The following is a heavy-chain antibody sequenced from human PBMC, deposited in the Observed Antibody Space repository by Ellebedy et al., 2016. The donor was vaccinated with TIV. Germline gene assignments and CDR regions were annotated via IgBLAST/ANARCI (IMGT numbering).Heavy chain of an antibody. CDR1: GGTFSSYA. V-gene: IGHV1-8*02. CDR3: ARAPTWGSSGYNYYYMDV. J-gene: IGHJ6*03. D-gene: IGHD7-27*01. CDR2: MNPNSGNT. Sequence: ASVKVSCKASGGTFSSYAINWVRQATGQGLEWMGWMNPNSGNTGYAQKFQGRVTMTRNTSISTAYMELSSLRSEDTAVYYCARAPTWGSSGYNYYYMDVWGKGTTVTVSS.